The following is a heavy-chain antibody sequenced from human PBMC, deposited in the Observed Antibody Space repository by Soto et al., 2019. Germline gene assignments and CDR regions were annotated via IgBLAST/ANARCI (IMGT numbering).Heavy chain of an antibody. Sequence: QVQLQQWGAGLLKPSETLSLTCTVYGGSLSGYYWSWIRQSPGKGLEWIGEINHRGSTKYNPSLTSRVTISIDTSKNQFSLRLSSVTAADTTVYYCARRLVVFPFDYWGQGTLVTVSS. D-gene: IGHD3-22*01. V-gene: IGHV4-34*01. CDR3: ARRLVVFPFDY. CDR2: INHRGST. CDR1: GGSLSGYY. J-gene: IGHJ4*02.